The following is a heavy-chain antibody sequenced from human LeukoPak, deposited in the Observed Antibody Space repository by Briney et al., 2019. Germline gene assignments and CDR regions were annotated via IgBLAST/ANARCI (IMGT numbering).Heavy chain of an antibody. D-gene: IGHD5-18*01. CDR3: ARDPGYGAVDY. V-gene: IGHV3-23*01. Sequence: GGSLRLSCAASGFTFSSYAMSWVRQAPGKGLEWVSTISGGGGSTYYADSVKGRFTISRDNSKNTLYLQVNSLRAEDTAVYYCARDPGYGAVDYWGQGTLITVSS. CDR2: ISGGGGST. CDR1: GFTFSSYA. J-gene: IGHJ4*02.